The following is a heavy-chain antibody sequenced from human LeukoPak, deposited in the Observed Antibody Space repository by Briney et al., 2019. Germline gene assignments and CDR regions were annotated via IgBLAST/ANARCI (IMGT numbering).Heavy chain of an antibody. J-gene: IGHJ4*02. CDR1: GGTFSTYA. CDR3: ATVALLRGSSGYYYYFDY. V-gene: IGHV1-69*05. Sequence: SVKVSCKASGGTFSTYAISWVRQAPGQGLEWMGGIIPIFGTANYAQKFQGRVTITTDESTSTAYMELSSLRSEDTAVYYCATVALLRGSSGYYYYFDYWGQGTLVTVSS. D-gene: IGHD3-22*01. CDR2: IIPIFGTA.